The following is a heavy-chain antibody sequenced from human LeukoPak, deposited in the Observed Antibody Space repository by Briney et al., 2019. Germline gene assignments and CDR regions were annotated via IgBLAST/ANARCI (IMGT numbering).Heavy chain of an antibody. Sequence: GASVKVSCKASGYTFTSYYMHWVRQAPGQGLEWMGIINPSGGSTSYAQKFQGRVTMTEDTSTDTAYMELSSLRSEDTAVYYCATSGSYYVGFDYWGQGTLVTVSS. CDR2: INPSGGST. D-gene: IGHD1-26*01. J-gene: IGHJ4*02. CDR1: GYTFTSYY. CDR3: ATSGSYYVGFDY. V-gene: IGHV1-46*01.